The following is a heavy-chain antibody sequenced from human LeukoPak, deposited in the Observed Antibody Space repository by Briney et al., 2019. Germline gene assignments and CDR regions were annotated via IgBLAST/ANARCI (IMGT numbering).Heavy chain of an antibody. Sequence: GGSLRLSCAASGFTFSSSWMTWVRQAPGKGLEWVASINGDGGEIHYVDSVKGRFTISRDNSKNTLYLQMNSLRAEDTAVYYCAKDPHPFGYWGQGTLVTVSS. CDR3: AKDPHPFGY. CDR2: INGDGGEI. D-gene: IGHD3-10*01. J-gene: IGHJ4*02. V-gene: IGHV3-7*01. CDR1: GFTFSSSW.